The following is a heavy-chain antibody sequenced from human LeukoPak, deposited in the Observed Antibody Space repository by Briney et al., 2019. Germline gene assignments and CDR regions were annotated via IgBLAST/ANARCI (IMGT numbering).Heavy chain of an antibody. CDR2: ISSSSSYI. V-gene: IGHV3-21*01. D-gene: IGHD6-19*01. Sequence: GGSLGLSCAGSGFTFSRYNMNWFRQAPGKGLERVSSISSSSSYIFYADSVKGRFTVSRDNAKNSLYLQMNSLRAEDTAVYYCAKDAQWLVPEGYYYYMDVWGKGTTVTVSS. CDR1: GFTFSRYN. CDR3: AKDAQWLVPEGYYYYMDV. J-gene: IGHJ6*03.